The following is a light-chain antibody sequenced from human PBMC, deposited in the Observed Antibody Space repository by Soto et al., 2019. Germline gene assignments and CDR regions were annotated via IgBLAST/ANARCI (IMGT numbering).Light chain of an antibody. CDR1: SSDIGGYTY. CDR2: DVS. CDR3: CSFAGPQSFEV. V-gene: IGLV2-11*01. J-gene: IGLJ1*01. Sequence: QSVLTQPASVSESPGQSVTISCTGTSSDIGGYTYVSWYQQHPGKAPKVIIYDVSERPSGVPDRFSGSKSGNTASLTISGLQPEDEADYYCCSFAGPQSFEVFGEGTKVTVL.